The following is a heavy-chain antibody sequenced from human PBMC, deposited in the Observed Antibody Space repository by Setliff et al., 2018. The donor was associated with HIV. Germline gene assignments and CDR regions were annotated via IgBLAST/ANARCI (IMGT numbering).Heavy chain of an antibody. CDR1: GGSLSGYY. CDR2: VGHTGST. CDR3: ARSAYDILTGEWYFDY. D-gene: IGHD3-9*01. V-gene: IGHV4-34*01. J-gene: IGHJ4*02. Sequence: ETLSLTCAVYGGSLSGYYWRWIRQPPGKGLEWIGDVGHTGSTNYNPSLKSRITISADTPKNQFSLKLSSVTAADTAVYYCARSAYDILTGEWYFDYWGQGTLVTVSS.